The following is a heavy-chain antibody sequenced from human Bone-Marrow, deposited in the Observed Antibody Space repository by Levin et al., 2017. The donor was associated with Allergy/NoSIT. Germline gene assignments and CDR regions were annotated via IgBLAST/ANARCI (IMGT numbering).Heavy chain of an antibody. V-gene: IGHV4-30-4*01. D-gene: IGHD3-22*01. Sequence: SETLSLTCTVSGASISSNDYYWSWIRQPPGKGLEWIGYIYSSGNTHYNPSLKSRVTMSLDASKNQISLKLNSVTAADTAVYYCARDRDDYDSSGDDIVYYGMDVWGQGTTVTVSS. CDR1: GASISSNDYY. CDR2: IYSSGNT. CDR3: ARDRDDYDSSGDDIVYYGMDV. J-gene: IGHJ6*02.